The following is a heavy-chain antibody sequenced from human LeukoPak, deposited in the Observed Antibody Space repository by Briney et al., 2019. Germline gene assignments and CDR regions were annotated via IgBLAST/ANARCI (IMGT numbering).Heavy chain of an antibody. J-gene: IGHJ5*02. V-gene: IGHV4-31*03. CDR2: SYYSGST. CDR3: ARTYYYDSSGKTVWFDP. Sequence: SQTLSLTCTVSGGSISSGGYYWSWIRQHPGKGLEWIGYSYYSGSTCYNPSLKSRVTISVDTSKNQFSLKLSSVTAADTAVYYCARTYYYDSSGKTVWFDPWGQGTLVTVSS. CDR1: GGSISSGGYY. D-gene: IGHD3-22*01.